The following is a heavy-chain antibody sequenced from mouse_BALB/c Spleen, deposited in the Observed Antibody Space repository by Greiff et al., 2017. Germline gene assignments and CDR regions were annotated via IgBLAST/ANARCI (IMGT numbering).Heavy chain of an antibody. V-gene: IGHV5-17*02. CDR1: GFTFSSFG. CDR2: ISSGSSTI. Sequence: EVQGVESGGGLVQPGGSRKLSCAASGFTFSSFGMHWVRQAPEKGLEWVAYISSGSSTIYYADTVKGRFTISRDNPKNTLFLQMTSLRSEDTAMYYCARYGLRSPFAYWGQGTLVTVSA. D-gene: IGHD1-1*01. CDR3: ARYGLRSPFAY. J-gene: IGHJ3*01.